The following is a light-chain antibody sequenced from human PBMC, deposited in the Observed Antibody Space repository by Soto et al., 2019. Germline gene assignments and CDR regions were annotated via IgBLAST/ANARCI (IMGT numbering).Light chain of an antibody. V-gene: IGKV1-39*01. Sequence: DIQMTQSPSSLSASVGDRVTITCRASQTISTYLNWYQQKPRKAPKLLIYAASTLQSGVPSRFSGSRSGTDVTLTISSLQPEDFATYYCQQSHGIPYTFGQGTKLEIK. CDR2: AAS. CDR1: QTISTY. J-gene: IGKJ2*01. CDR3: QQSHGIPYT.